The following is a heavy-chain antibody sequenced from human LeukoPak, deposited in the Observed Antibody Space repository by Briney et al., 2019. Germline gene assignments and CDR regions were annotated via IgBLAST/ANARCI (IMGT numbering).Heavy chain of an antibody. J-gene: IGHJ5*02. V-gene: IGHV3-33*01. CDR3: ARGSQQQLYNWFGP. D-gene: IGHD6-13*01. Sequence: PGGSLRLSCAASGFTFSSYGMHWVRQAPGKGLEWVAVIWYDGSNKYYADSVKGRFTISRDNSKNTLYLQMNSLRAEDTAVYYCARGSQQQLYNWFGPWGQGTLVTVSS. CDR2: IWYDGSNK. CDR1: GFTFSSYG.